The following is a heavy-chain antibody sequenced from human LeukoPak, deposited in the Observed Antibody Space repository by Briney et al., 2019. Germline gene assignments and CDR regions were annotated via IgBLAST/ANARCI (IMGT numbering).Heavy chain of an antibody. D-gene: IGHD3-10*01. CDR3: AREFGELLGHYYYYYMDV. Sequence: PSETLSLTCTVSGGSISSYYWSWIRQPAGNGLEWIGRIYTSGSTNFNPSLKSRVTMSVDSCKNQFSLKLRSVTAAAPAVYYCAREFGELLGHYYYYYMDVWGKGTTVTVSS. CDR2: IYTSGST. CDR1: GGSISSYY. J-gene: IGHJ6*03. V-gene: IGHV4-4*07.